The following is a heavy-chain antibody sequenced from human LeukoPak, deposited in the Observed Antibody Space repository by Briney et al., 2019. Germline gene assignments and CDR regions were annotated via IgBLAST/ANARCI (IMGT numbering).Heavy chain of an antibody. Sequence: GGSLRLSCAASGFTFSSYGMHWVRQAPGKGLEWVAVIWFDETNVDYTDSVKGRFTISRDNSKNTLYVQMNSLRAEDTAMYYCAREGAIAARLYSMDVWGKGTTVTVSS. CDR2: IWFDETNV. D-gene: IGHD6-6*01. J-gene: IGHJ6*03. CDR1: GFTFSSYG. V-gene: IGHV3-33*01. CDR3: AREGAIAARLYSMDV.